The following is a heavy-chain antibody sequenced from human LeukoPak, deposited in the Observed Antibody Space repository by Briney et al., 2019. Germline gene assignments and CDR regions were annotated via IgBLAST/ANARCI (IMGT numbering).Heavy chain of an antibody. CDR2: ISGSGGST. CDR3: AKALGLCSGGSCYSLGAFDI. V-gene: IGHV3-23*01. CDR1: GFTFSRYA. D-gene: IGHD2-15*01. J-gene: IGHJ3*02. Sequence: GGSLRLSCAASGFTFSRYAMSWVRQAPGKGLEWVSAISGSGGSTYYADSVKGRFTISRDNSKNTLYLQMNSLRAEDTAVYYCAKALGLCSGGSCYSLGAFDIWGQGTMVTVSS.